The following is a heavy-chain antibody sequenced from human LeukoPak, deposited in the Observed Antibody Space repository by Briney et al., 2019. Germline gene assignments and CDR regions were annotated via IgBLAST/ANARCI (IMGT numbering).Heavy chain of an antibody. D-gene: IGHD1-26*01. CDR1: GFTFSRYW. CDR3: VRSVGGFER. V-gene: IGHV3-74*01. J-gene: IGHJ5*02. Sequence: GGSLRLSCAASGFTFSRYWMHWVRQAPGKGLVWVSRINSDGSTTTYADSVKGRFTISRDNAKNTLYLQMNSLRAEDTAVYYCVRSVGGFERWGQGILVTVSS. CDR2: INSDGSTT.